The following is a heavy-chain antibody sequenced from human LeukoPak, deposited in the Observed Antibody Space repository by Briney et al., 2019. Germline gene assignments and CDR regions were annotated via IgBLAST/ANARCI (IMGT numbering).Heavy chain of an antibody. V-gene: IGHV4-59*08. D-gene: IGHD6-19*01. CDR3: ARRLAVTGIYCFDH. CDR1: GGSISIYY. J-gene: IGHJ4*02. CDR2: VYYSGAT. Sequence: PSETLSLTCTVSGGSISIYYWSWIRQPPGKGLEWIGYVYYSGATNYNPSLKSRVTISLDTSKNQFSLRLTSVTAADTAVYYCARRLAVTGIYCFDHWGQGTPVTVSS.